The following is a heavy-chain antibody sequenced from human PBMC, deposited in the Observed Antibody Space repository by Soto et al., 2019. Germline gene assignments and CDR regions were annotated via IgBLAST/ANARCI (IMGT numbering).Heavy chain of an antibody. J-gene: IGHJ4*02. V-gene: IGHV3-49*04. CDR2: INWSGGTT. CDR1: GFTFDDYG. Sequence: PGGSLRLSCAASGFTFDDYGMSWVRQAPGKGLEWVSGINWSGGTTEYAASVKGRFTISRDDSKSIAYLQMNSLKTEDTAVYYCTRERAYYDSSGYLDYWGQGTLVTVSS. D-gene: IGHD3-22*01. CDR3: TRERAYYDSSGYLDY.